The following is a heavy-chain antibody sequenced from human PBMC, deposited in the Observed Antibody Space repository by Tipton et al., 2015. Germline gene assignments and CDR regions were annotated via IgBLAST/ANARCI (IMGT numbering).Heavy chain of an antibody. CDR1: GGSISSGDYY. CDR2: INHSGST. D-gene: IGHD1-26*01. CDR3: ARDWEVGVPDY. V-gene: IGHV4-39*07. J-gene: IGHJ4*02. Sequence: LRLSCTVSGGSISSGDYYWSWIRQPPGKGLEWIGEINHSGSTNYNPSLKSRVTISVDTSKNQFSLKLSSVTAADTAVYYCARDWEVGVPDYWGQGTLVTVSS.